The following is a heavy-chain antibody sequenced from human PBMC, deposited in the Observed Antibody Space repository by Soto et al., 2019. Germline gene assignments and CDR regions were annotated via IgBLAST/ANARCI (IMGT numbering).Heavy chain of an antibody. Sequence: QVHLAQSGAEVTKPGSSVKVSCKASGGTFSSYAISWVRQAPGQGLEWMGGIIPIFGTANYAQTFQGRVTITADESTSPADMEWSSLKFADTAVYYCARVAYCDGYCPSYGLDVWGQGTTVTVSS. CDR1: GGTFSSYA. V-gene: IGHV1-69*01. D-gene: IGHD2-21*02. J-gene: IGHJ6*02. CDR2: IIPIFGTA. CDR3: ARVAYCDGYCPSYGLDV.